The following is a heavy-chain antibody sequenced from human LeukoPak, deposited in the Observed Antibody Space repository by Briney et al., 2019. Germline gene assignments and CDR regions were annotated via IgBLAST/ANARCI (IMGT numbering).Heavy chain of an antibody. CDR2: IYYSGST. Sequence: SETLSLTCTVSGGSISSYYWSWIRQPPGKGLEWIGYIYYSGSTNYNPSLKSRVTISVDTSKNQFSLKLSSVTAADTAVYYCARHWVRGEEYFDYWGQGTLVTVSS. J-gene: IGHJ4*02. CDR3: ARHWVRGEEYFDY. CDR1: GGSISSYY. V-gene: IGHV4-59*08. D-gene: IGHD3-10*01.